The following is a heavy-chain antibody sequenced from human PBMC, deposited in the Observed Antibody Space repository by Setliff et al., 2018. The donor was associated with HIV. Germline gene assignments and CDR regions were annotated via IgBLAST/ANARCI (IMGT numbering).Heavy chain of an antibody. CDR2: IKQDGSDK. J-gene: IGHJ4*02. V-gene: IGHV3-7*01. CDR3: ARGRPTGYFDC. CDR1: GFTFSRYE. Sequence: GGSLRLSCAASGFTFSRYEMNWVRQAPGKGLEWVAKIKQDGSDKYYVDSVKGRFTISRDNAKNSLYLQMNSLRGEDTAVYYCARGRPTGYFDCWGQGTLVTVSS. D-gene: IGHD1-1*01.